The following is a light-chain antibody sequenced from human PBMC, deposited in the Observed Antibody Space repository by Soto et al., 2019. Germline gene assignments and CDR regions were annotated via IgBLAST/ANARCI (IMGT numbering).Light chain of an antibody. CDR1: QSISIW. V-gene: IGKV1-5*01. Sequence: DIQMTQSPSTLSASVGDRVSITCRASQSISIWLAWYQQKPGKAPQLLIYDASSLESGVPSRFSGSGSGTEFTLTISNLQPDDFATYYCQQYDSYSWTFGQGTKVDIK. CDR3: QQYDSYSWT. J-gene: IGKJ1*01. CDR2: DAS.